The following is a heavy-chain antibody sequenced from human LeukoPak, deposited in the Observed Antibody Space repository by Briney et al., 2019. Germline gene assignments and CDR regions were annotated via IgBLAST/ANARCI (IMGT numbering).Heavy chain of an antibody. V-gene: IGHV3-33*01. CDR1: GFTLTGYG. J-gene: IGHJ3*02. CDR3: ARDGLASIGLDM. CDR2: IWYNGNNK. Sequence: GRSLRLSCAAPGFTLTGYGMHWVRQAPGKGLEWVAVIWYNGNNKYYADPVKGRFTVSRDTSKNTLYLQMNSLRGEDTAIYYCARDGLASIGLDMWGQGTVVTVSS. D-gene: IGHD6-13*01.